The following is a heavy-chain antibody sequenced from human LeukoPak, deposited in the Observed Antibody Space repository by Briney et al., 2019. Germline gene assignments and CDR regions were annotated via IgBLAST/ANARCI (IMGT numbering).Heavy chain of an antibody. Sequence: ASVTVSCKASGYTFTIYYMDWVRQAPGQGLEWMGIINPSGGSTSNAQKFQGRVTMTRDTSTSTVYMELSSMRSEDTAVYYCATENTYYDFWSGYSYYYYYMDVWGKGTTVTVSS. V-gene: IGHV1-46*03. CDR2: INPSGGST. D-gene: IGHD3-3*01. J-gene: IGHJ6*03. CDR3: ATENTYYDFWSGYSYYYYYMDV. CDR1: GYTFTIYY.